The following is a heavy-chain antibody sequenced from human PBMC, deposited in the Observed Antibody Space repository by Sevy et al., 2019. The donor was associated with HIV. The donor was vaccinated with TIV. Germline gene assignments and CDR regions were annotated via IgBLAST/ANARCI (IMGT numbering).Heavy chain of an antibody. CDR3: ARDYYDNRPRGFDP. D-gene: IGHD3-22*01. V-gene: IGHV4-59*01. Sequence: SETLSLTCTVSGDSISNYFWSWIRQPPGKELEWIGYIYYSGSTNYNPSLKSRVTISVDTSKNQFSLRLNSVTVADTAVYYCARDYYDNRPRGFDPWGQGTLVTVSS. J-gene: IGHJ5*02. CDR1: GDSISNYF. CDR2: IYYSGST.